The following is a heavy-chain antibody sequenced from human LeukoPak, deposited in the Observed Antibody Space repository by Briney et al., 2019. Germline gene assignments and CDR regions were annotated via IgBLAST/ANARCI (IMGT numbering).Heavy chain of an antibody. CDR2: TYYRSKWYN. CDR1: GDSVSSNSAA. J-gene: IGHJ4*02. CDR3: TRCSYGYSDY. D-gene: IGHD3-10*01. V-gene: IGHV6-1*01. Sequence: SQTLSLTCAISGDSVSSNSAAWNWIRQSPSRGLEWLGRTYYRSKWYNDYAVTVKSRIIIVSDTSKNQFSLHLNSVTPEDTAVYYCTRCSYGYSDYWGQGTLVTVSS.